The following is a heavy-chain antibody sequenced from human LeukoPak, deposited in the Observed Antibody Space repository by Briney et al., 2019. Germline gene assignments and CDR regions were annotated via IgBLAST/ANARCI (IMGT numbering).Heavy chain of an antibody. D-gene: IGHD6-13*01. CDR3: ARPGGSSWFQFDY. CDR2: IFYSGST. Sequence: PSESPSLTCTVSGVSISSSSHYWGWIRQPPGKGLEWIGSIFYSGSTYYNPSLKSRVTISVDPSKNQFSLKLNSVTAADTAVYYCARPGGSSWFQFDYWGQGTLVTVSP. CDR1: GVSISSSSHY. J-gene: IGHJ4*02. V-gene: IGHV4-39*01.